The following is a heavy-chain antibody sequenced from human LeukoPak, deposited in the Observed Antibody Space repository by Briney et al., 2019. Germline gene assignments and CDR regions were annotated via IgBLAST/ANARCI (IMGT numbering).Heavy chain of an antibody. J-gene: IGHJ3*02. CDR3: ARDNGDFLKRNAFHI. D-gene: IGHD4-17*01. CDR2: IIPILGIA. CDR1: GGTFSSYA. Sequence: ASVKVSCKASGGTFSSYAISWVRQAPGQGREWRGRIIPILGIANYAQKFQGRVTITADKFTSTAYMELSSLRSEDTAVYYCARDNGDFLKRNAFHIWGQGTMVTVSS. V-gene: IGHV1-69*10.